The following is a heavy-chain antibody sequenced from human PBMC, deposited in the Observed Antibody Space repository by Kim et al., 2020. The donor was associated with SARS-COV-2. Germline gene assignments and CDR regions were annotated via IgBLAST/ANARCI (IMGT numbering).Heavy chain of an antibody. CDR3: ARSFGYVGATDHGLDV. CDR2: ISYSGRM. Sequence: SETLSLTCGVSGGSISTSNYYWGWIRQPLGKGLEWIATISYSGRMYHNPSLRSRVTVSVDMSSNQVSLKLASVTAADTAVYFCARSFGYVGATDHGLDV. V-gene: IGHV4-39*07. J-gene: IGHJ6*01. D-gene: IGHD1-26*01. CDR1: GGSISTSNYY.